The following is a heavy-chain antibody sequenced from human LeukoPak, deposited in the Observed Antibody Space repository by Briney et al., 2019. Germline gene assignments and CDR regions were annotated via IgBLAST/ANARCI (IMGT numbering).Heavy chain of an antibody. Sequence: SETLSLTCAVYGGSFSGYYWSWIRQPPGKGLEWIGEINHSGSTNYNPSLKSRVTISVDTSKNQFSLKLSSVTAADTAVYYCARPGLTHSSGWSRVQRGHFGYWGQGTLVTVSS. CDR1: GGSFSGYY. D-gene: IGHD6-19*01. CDR2: INHSGST. J-gene: IGHJ4*02. CDR3: ARPGLTHSSGWSRVQRGHFGY. V-gene: IGHV4-34*01.